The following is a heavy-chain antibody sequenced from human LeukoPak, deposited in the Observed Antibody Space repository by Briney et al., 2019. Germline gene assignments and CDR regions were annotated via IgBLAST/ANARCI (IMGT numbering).Heavy chain of an antibody. V-gene: IGHV3-21*01. CDR2: ISTSSYI. J-gene: IGHJ6*03. CDR3: ARAPLAVAGYFYYYMDV. Sequence: GGSLRLSCAASGFTFSSYSMNWVRQAPGKGLEWVSSISTSSYISYANSVKGRFTISRDNAKTALYPQMNSLRAEDTAVYYCARAPLAVAGYFYYYMDVWGKGTTVTVSS. CDR1: GFTFSSYS. D-gene: IGHD6-19*01.